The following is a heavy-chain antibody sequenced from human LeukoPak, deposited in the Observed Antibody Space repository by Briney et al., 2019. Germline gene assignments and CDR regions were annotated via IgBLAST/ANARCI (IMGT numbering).Heavy chain of an antibody. D-gene: IGHD3-10*01. CDR3: ASRGRCGEFDY. J-gene: IGHJ4*02. CDR2: IGTAGDT. Sequence: GGSLELSCAASGFPFSSYDMHWVRQATGKGLEWVSAIGTAGDTYYPGSVKGRFTISRENAKNSLYLQMNSLRAGDTAVYYCASRGRCGEFDYWGQGTLVTVSS. CDR1: GFPFSSYD. V-gene: IGHV3-13*01.